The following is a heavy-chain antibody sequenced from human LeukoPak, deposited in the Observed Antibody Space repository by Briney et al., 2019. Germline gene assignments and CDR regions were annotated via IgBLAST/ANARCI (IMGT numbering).Heavy chain of an antibody. D-gene: IGHD3-10*01. V-gene: IGHV1-8*01. J-gene: IGHJ4*02. CDR2: MNPNSGNT. CDR1: GYTFTSYG. CDR3: ARGLGQNGSPGKKFDY. Sequence: ASVKVSCKTSGYTFTSYGINWVRQAAGQGLEWMGWMNPNSGNTGYAQRFQGRVTMTRNTSISTAYMELSSLRSEDTAVYYCARGLGQNGSPGKKFDYWGQGTLVTVSS.